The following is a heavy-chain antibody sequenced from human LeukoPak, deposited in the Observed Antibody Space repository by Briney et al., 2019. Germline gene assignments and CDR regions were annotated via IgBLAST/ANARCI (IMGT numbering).Heavy chain of an antibody. D-gene: IGHD3-22*01. CDR2: ISYDGSNK. Sequence: GGSLGLSCAASGFTFSSYGMHWVRQAPGKGLEWVAVISYDGSNKYYADSVKGRFTISRDNSKNTLYLQMNSLRAEDTAVYFCAKYGSYNYFDTSPDYWGQGTLVTVSS. J-gene: IGHJ4*02. CDR1: GFTFSSYG. CDR3: AKYGSYNYFDTSPDY. V-gene: IGHV3-30*18.